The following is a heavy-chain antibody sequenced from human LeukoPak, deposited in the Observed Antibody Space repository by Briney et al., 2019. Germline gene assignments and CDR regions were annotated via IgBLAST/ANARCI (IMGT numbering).Heavy chain of an antibody. CDR2: VSGSGGST. V-gene: IGHV3-23*01. Sequence: GGSLRLSCAASGFTFSSYAMSWVRQAPGKGLEWVSAVSGSGGSTYYADSVKGRFTISRDNSKNTLYLQMNSLRAEDTAVYYCITSMVRGVTYYYYGMDVWGQGTTVTVSS. J-gene: IGHJ6*02. CDR1: GFTFSSYA. D-gene: IGHD3-10*01. CDR3: ITSMVRGVTYYYYGMDV.